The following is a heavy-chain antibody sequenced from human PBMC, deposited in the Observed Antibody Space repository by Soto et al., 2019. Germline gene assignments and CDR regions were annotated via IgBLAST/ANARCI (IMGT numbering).Heavy chain of an antibody. CDR2: INPNSGNT. J-gene: IGHJ3*02. Sequence: ASVKVSCKASGYTFTGYYMHWVRQAPGQGLEWMGWINPNSGNTGYAQKFQGRVTMTRNTSISTAYMELSSLRSEDTAVYYCARRVYYYGSGSYFPADAFDIWGQGTMVTVSS. CDR1: GYTFTGYY. D-gene: IGHD3-10*01. V-gene: IGHV1-8*02. CDR3: ARRVYYYGSGSYFPADAFDI.